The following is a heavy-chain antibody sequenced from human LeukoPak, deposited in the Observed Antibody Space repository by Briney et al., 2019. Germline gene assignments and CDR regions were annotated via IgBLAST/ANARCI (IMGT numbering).Heavy chain of an antibody. Sequence: GGSLRPSCAASGFTFSTYSMNWVRQAPGKGLEWVSSISGSGSHIYHADSVKGRFTISRDNAKNSLYLQMNSLRAEDTAVYYCARGIVVGATAGEGFDIWGQGTMVTVSS. CDR2: ISGSGSHI. J-gene: IGHJ3*02. D-gene: IGHD1-26*01. CDR1: GFTFSTYS. CDR3: ARGIVVGATAGEGFDI. V-gene: IGHV3-21*01.